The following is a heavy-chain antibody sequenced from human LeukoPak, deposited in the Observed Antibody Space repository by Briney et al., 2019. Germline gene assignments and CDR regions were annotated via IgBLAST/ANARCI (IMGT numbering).Heavy chain of an antibody. V-gene: IGHV3-15*07. CDR2: IKTKSDGGTT. CDR3: TTDQRWLQLALGY. J-gene: IGHJ4*02. CDR1: GGSISSSNW. Sequence: GTLSLTCAVSGGSISSSNWWNWVRQAPGKGLEWVGRIKTKSDGGTTDYAAPVKGRFTISRDDSENTLYLQMNSLKTEDTAVYYCTTDQRWLQLALGYWGQGTLVTVSS. D-gene: IGHD5-24*01.